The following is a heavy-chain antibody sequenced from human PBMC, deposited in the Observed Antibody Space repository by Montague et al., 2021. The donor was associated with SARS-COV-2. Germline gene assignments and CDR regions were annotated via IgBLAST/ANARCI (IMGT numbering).Heavy chain of an antibody. CDR3: ARVKWASGRGRLDN. CDR2: ISYSGVT. Sequence: SETLSLTCAVYGGSFSNYFWSWIRQSPGKGLEWIGEISYSGVTNFNPSLKSRVTISIDTSKKQFSLKLTSVTAADTAFYFCARVKWASGRGRLDNWGQGTLVTVSS. D-gene: IGHD1-26*01. CDR1: GGSFSNYF. J-gene: IGHJ4*02. V-gene: IGHV4-34*01.